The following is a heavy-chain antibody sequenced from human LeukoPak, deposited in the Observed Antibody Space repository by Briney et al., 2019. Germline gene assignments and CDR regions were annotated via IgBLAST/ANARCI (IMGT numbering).Heavy chain of an antibody. Sequence: SETLSLTRAVCGYSLSSGYYWGWIRQPPWKGLDWIGRIYHSGSTYYNPSLKSRVTISVDTSKNQFSLKLSSVTAADTAVYYCARNWIQLWLQAPDDYWGQGTLVTVSS. V-gene: IGHV4-38-2*01. CDR1: GYSLSSGYY. J-gene: IGHJ4*02. D-gene: IGHD5-18*01. CDR3: ARNWIQLWLQAPDDY. CDR2: IYHSGST.